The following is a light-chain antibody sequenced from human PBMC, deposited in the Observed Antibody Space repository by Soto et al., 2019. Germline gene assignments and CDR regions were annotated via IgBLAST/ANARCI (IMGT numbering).Light chain of an antibody. V-gene: IGKV1-5*01. Sequence: IQVTKSASTLSASVGDTVTITCRASQTISGWLAWYQQRPGKAPNLLIFDASTLESGVPSRFSGSESGTTFTLTISSLQSDDFATYYCLQYNGYQRTFGQGTKVDIK. CDR3: LQYNGYQRT. CDR1: QTISGW. J-gene: IGKJ2*02. CDR2: DAS.